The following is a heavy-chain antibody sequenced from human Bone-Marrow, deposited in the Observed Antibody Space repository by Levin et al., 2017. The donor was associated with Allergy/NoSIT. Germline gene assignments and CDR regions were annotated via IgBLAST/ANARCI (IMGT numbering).Heavy chain of an antibody. Sequence: NPSETLSLTCAVSGGSIISSHWWTWVRQSPEKGLEWIGEMFHSGSINYNPSLKSRVAMSVDKSKNQFSLQLTSVAAADKGVYYCAACGTRGYSYGCISWGQGTRVTVSS. D-gene: IGHD5-18*01. CDR2: MFHSGSI. V-gene: IGHV4-4*02. CDR3: AACGTRGYSYGCIS. CDR1: GGSIISSHW. J-gene: IGHJ4*02.